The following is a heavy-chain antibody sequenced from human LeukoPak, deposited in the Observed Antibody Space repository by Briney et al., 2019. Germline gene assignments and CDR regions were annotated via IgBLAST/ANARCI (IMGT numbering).Heavy chain of an antibody. CDR1: GFTFSTYW. D-gene: IGHD6-19*01. J-gene: IGHJ4*02. CDR3: ARQHIAVAVYFDY. Sequence: ESGGSLRLSCAASGFTFSTYWMSWIRQPPGKGLEWIGSTYYSGSTYYNPSLKSRVTISVDTSKNQFSLKLSSVTAADTAVYYCARQHIAVAVYFDYWGQGTLVTVSS. CDR2: TYYSGST. V-gene: IGHV4-39*01.